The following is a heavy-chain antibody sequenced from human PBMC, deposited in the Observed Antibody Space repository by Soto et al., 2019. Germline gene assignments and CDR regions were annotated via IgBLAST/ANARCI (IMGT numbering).Heavy chain of an antibody. CDR3: XXXXXXLDY. J-gene: IGHJ4*02. Sequence: EVQLVESGGGLVQPGGSLRLSCAASGFTFSRYDMHWVRQTTGKGLEXVLXXXXXGDXNXPGSVKGPFTLSRENAXXXXXXXXXXXXXXXXXXXXXXXXXXXLDYWGQGTLVAVSS. V-gene: IGHV3-13*01. CDR1: GFTFSRYD. CDR2: XXXXGDX.